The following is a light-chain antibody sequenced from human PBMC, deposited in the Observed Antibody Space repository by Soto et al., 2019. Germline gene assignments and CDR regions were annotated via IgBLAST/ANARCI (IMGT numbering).Light chain of an antibody. V-gene: IGLV2-14*01. J-gene: IGLJ1*01. Sequence: QSVLTQPASVSGSPGQSITISCTGTSSDVGGYNYVSWYQQPPGKAPKLMIYEVSNRPSGVSNRFSGSKSGNTASLTISGLQAEDEADYYCSSYTSSSTLVFGTRTKVTVL. CDR1: SSDVGGYNY. CDR2: EVS. CDR3: SSYTSSSTLV.